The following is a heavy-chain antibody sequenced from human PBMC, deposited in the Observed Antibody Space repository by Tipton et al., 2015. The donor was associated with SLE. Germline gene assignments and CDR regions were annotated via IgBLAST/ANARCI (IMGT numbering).Heavy chain of an antibody. J-gene: IGHJ4*02. CDR2: ISGSGGST. CDR3: AKGLQWLNYFDY. V-gene: IGHV3-23*01. CDR1: GFTFSSYG. D-gene: IGHD6-19*01. Sequence: SLRLSCAASGFTFSSYGMSWVRQAPGKGLEWVSAISGSGGSTYYADSVKGRFTISRDNSKNTLYLQMNSLRAEDTAVYYCAKGLQWLNYFDYWGQGTLVTVSS.